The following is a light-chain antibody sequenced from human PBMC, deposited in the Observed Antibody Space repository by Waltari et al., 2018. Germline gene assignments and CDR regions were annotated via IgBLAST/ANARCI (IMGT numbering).Light chain of an antibody. J-gene: IGKJ2*01. Sequence: EMVLTQSPGTLSLSPGERATRSRRASEFVNSRYLAWYQQKPGQAPNILIYGTSSRAPGIPDRFTGAGSGTDFILTITRVEPADSAVYYCHQYGGTPPNTFGQGTRLEI. CDR1: EFVNSRY. CDR3: HQYGGTPPNT. CDR2: GTS. V-gene: IGKV3-20*01.